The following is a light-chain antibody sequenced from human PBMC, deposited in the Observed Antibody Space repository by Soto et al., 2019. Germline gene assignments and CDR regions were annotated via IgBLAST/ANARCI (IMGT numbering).Light chain of an antibody. CDR3: MHATEFPRT. J-gene: IGKJ1*01. CDR1: RSLVNRDGNTY. V-gene: IGKV2-24*01. Sequence: DIVMTQTPLSSPVTLGQPASISCRSSRSLVNRDGNTYLSWLHQRPGQPPRLLIYQISKRFSGVPDRFSGSGAGTDFTLKISRVEAEDVGVYYCMHATEFPRTFGQGTKVEIK. CDR2: QIS.